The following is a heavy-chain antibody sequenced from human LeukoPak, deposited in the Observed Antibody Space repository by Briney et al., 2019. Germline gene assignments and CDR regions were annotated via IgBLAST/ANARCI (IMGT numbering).Heavy chain of an antibody. CDR3: ATDSSGWY. D-gene: IGHD6-19*01. CDR1: EFTFDGYT. J-gene: IGHJ4*02. Sequence: GGSLRLSCAASEFTFDGYTMNWVRQAPGKGLEWVSAISSNSNYIYCADSVKGRFTISRDNAKNLVFLQMNSLRAEDTALYYCATDSSGWYWGQGTLVTVSS. CDR2: ISSNSNYI. V-gene: IGHV3-21*01.